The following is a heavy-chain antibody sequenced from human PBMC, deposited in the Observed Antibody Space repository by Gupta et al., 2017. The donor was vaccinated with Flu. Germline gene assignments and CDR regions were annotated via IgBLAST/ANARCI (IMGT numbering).Heavy chain of an antibody. J-gene: IGHJ3*02. V-gene: IGHV1-69*06. CDR3: ARNDYGSGNYWSDAFDI. Sequence: QVQLVQSGAEVKKPGSSVKVSCKASRGIFSSYAVSWVRQAPGQGLEWMGGIIPMFATTNYAQKFQGRLTITADKSTSTAYMELNSLRSEDTAVYYCARNDYGSGNYWSDAFDIWGQGTMVTVSS. CDR1: RGIFSSYA. CDR2: IIPMFATT. D-gene: IGHD3-10*01.